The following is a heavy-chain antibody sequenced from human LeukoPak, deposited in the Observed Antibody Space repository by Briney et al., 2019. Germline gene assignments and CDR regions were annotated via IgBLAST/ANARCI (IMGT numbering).Heavy chain of an antibody. CDR2: IGAGAGT. CDR1: GFTFSTVA. CDR3: ARDAGYFDY. J-gene: IGHJ4*02. V-gene: IGHV3-23*01. Sequence: GGSLRLSCSASGFTFSTVAMSWVRQAPGKGLEWVSAIGAGAGTNYAGSVQGRFTISRDNAKNSLYLQMNSLRAEDTAVYYCARDAGYFDYWGQGTLVTVSS.